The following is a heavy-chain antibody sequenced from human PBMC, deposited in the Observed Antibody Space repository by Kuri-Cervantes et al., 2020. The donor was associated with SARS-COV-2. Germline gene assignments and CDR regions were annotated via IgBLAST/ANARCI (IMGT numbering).Heavy chain of an antibody. CDR2: ITISGLST. CDR1: GFTFSHYA. D-gene: IGHD6-19*01. V-gene: IGHV3-23*01. J-gene: IGHJ5*02. CDR3: AKIAGHNSGWYDD. Sequence: GESLKISCGASGFTFSHYAMSWFRQAPGKGLEWVSTITISGLSTHYADSVKGRFTISGDNSKNTVYLQMNSLRADDTAVYYCAKIAGHNSGWYDDWGQGTLVTVSS.